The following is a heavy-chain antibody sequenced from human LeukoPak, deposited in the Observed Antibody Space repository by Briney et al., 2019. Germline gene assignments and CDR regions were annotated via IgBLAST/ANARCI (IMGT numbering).Heavy chain of an antibody. Sequence: GGSLRLSCAASGFSLSNYAMSWVRQAPGKGLEWVSAISGTGADTYYADSVKGRFTISRDNTKDTLYLQMNTLRAEDTAVFYCAKRPSAYCSDGGCYFNYWGQGTLVTVSS. V-gene: IGHV3-23*01. CDR2: ISGTGADT. CDR3: AKRPSAYCSDGGCYFNY. CDR1: GFSLSNYA. D-gene: IGHD2-8*01. J-gene: IGHJ4*02.